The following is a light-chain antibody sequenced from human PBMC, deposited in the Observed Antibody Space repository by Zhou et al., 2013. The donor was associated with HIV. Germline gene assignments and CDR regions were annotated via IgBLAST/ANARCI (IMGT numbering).Light chain of an antibody. CDR2: AAS. CDR1: QGISNF. V-gene: IGKV1-27*01. J-gene: IGKJ1*01. Sequence: DIQMTQSPSSLSASVGDRVTITCRASQGISNFLAWYQQKPGKPPKVLIYAASTLQSGVPSRFSGSGSGTDFTLTIGSLVSLEDVVNLITSQNVITTTPLRT. CDR3: QNVITTTPLRT.